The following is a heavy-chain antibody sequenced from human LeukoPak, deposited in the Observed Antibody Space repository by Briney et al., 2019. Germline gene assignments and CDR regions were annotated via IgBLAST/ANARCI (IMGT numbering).Heavy chain of an antibody. CDR3: TKDAGYASDY. CDR1: GFSFSTTW. CDR2: IYSDSSRT. J-gene: IGHJ4*02. D-gene: IGHD2-15*01. V-gene: IGHV3-74*01. Sequence: QPGGSPRLSCAASGFSFSTTWMHWVRQAPGKGLEWVALIYSDSSRTTYADSVKGRFTISRDNAKNTVYLQMSSLRVEDTAVYFCTKDAGYASDYWGQGILVPVSS.